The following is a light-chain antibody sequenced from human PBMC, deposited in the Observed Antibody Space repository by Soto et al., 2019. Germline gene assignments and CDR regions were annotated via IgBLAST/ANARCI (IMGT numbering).Light chain of an antibody. V-gene: IGKV1-27*01. Sequence: QMTQSPSSLSASIGDRVTITCRASQGVDNYLAWYQQRPGKVPRLLIYAASTLQSGVPSRFSGSRSGADFTLTNSSLQPEDVATYYCQHYNTALETFGQGTRVEIK. CDR3: QHYNTALET. J-gene: IGKJ1*01. CDR1: QGVDNY. CDR2: AAS.